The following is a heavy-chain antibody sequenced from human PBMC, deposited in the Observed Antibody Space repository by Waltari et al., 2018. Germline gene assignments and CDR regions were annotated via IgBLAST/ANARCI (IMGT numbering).Heavy chain of an antibody. CDR1: GGTFSSYT. Sequence: QVQLVQSGAEVKKPGSSVKVSCKASGGTFSSYTISWVRQAPGQGLEWMGRIFPILGIANYAQKFQGRVTITADKSTSTAYMELSSLGSEDTAVYYCARGSGIRFLEHWGQGTLVTVSS. J-gene: IGHJ1*01. CDR2: IFPILGIA. V-gene: IGHV1-69*02. D-gene: IGHD3-3*01. CDR3: ARGSGIRFLEH.